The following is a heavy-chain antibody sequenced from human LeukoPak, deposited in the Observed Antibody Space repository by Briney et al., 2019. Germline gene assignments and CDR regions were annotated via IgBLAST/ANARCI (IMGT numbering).Heavy chain of an antibody. Sequence: GGSLRLSCAASGFTFSSYVMHWVRQAPGKGLEWVSAMSGSGADTHYADSVKGRFTISRDNSRKTLFLQMNSLRAEDTAVYYCAKDRCPGDYSFYYYGMDVWGQGTTVTVFS. CDR3: AKDRCPGDYSFYYYGMDV. V-gene: IGHV3-23*01. CDR1: GFTFSSYV. J-gene: IGHJ6*02. D-gene: IGHD4-17*01. CDR2: MSGSGADT.